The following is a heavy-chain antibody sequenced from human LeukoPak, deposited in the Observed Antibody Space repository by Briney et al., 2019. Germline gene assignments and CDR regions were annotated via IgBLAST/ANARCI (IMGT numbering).Heavy chain of an antibody. CDR1: GYTFTSYG. CDR3: ARDKRQYYYDSSGYYYGGDY. Sequence: ASVKVSCKASGYTFTSYGISWVRQAPGQGLEWMGWISAYNGNTNYAQKLQGRVTMTTDTSTSTAYMELRSLRSDDTAVYYCARDKRQYYYDSSGYYYGGDYWGQGTLVTVSS. D-gene: IGHD3-22*01. J-gene: IGHJ4*02. CDR2: ISAYNGNT. V-gene: IGHV1-18*01.